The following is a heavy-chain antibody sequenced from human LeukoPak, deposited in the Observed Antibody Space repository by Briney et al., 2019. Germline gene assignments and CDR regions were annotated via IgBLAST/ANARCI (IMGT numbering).Heavy chain of an antibody. Sequence: PGGSLRLSCAASGLTFSRSEMNWGRHSPGRGLEWLSYIGSSGSRIYYAESVQGRFTISRDNAKHSLYMEMNSLSAEDTAVYYCATTIVAAGNYWGQGTLVTVSS. CDR3: ATTIVAAGNY. V-gene: IGHV3-48*03. J-gene: IGHJ4*02. CDR2: IGSSGSRI. D-gene: IGHD5-12*01. CDR1: GLTFSRSE.